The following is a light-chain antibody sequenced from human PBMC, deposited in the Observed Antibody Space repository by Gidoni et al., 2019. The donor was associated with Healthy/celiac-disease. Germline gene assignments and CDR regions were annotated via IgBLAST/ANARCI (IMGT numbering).Light chain of an antibody. CDR2: QAS. CDR1: QRISSW. Sequence: DIQMTQSPSTLSASVGDRVTITCRASQRISSWLAWYQQKPGKATKFLIYQASSLESGVPSRFRGSESGSEFTLTISSLQPDDFATYYCQQYTSYPLTFGQGTKVEIK. CDR3: QQYTSYPLT. V-gene: IGKV1-5*03. J-gene: IGKJ1*01.